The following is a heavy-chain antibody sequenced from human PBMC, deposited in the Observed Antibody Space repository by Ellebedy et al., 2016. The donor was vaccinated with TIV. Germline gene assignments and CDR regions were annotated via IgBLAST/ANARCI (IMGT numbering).Heavy chain of an antibody. J-gene: IGHJ4*02. CDR2: IYPGDSNT. Sequence: GESLKISCKGSGYSFTSYWIGWVRQMPGKGLEWMGNIYPGDSNTAYSPSFQGQATISADKSISSAYLQWSSLKASDTAMYYCVRGPLGYCSGGSCSADYWGQGTLVTVSS. V-gene: IGHV5-51*01. D-gene: IGHD2-15*01. CDR1: GYSFTSYW. CDR3: VRGPLGYCSGGSCSADY.